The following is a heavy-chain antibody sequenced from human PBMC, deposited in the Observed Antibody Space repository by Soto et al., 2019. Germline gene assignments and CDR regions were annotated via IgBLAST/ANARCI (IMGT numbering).Heavy chain of an antibody. Sequence: QMQLVQSGAEVKKTGSSVTVSCKALGNTFTYRYLHWVRQAPGQALEWMGWITPFSGDVHYAQKSQERVTITRDRSINTAYMQMSSLRPEDTAMYFCASGGAGSGPFTWELPDHWGQGTLVTVSS. CDR1: GNTFTYRY. CDR3: ASGGAGSGPFTWELPDH. CDR2: ITPFSGDV. V-gene: IGHV1-45*02. J-gene: IGHJ4*02. D-gene: IGHD1-26*01.